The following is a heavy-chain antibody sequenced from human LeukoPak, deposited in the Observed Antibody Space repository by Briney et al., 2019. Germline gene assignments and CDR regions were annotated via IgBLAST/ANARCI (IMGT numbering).Heavy chain of an antibody. V-gene: IGHV3-66*01. CDR2: IYGGGST. CDR1: GFTVSSNY. J-gene: IGHJ4*02. D-gene: IGHD6-13*01. CDR3: ARGIVAAGNIDF. Sequence: GGSLRLSCAASGFTVSSNYMSWVRQAPGKGLEWASVIYGGGSTYYADSVKGRFTISRDNSKNTLYLQMNSLRAEDTAVYYCARGIVAAGNIDFWGQGTLVTVSS.